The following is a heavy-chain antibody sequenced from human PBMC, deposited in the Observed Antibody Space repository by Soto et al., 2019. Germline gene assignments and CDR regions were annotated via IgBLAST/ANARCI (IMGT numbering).Heavy chain of an antibody. Sequence: QVQLQESGPGLVKPSQTLSLTCTVSGGSISRGGYYWSWIRQHPGKGLEWIGYIYYSGSTYYNPSLKSRVTISVDTSKNQVSLKLSCVTAADTAVYYCARERVLLWFGESPGYYYYGMDVWGQGTTVTVSS. J-gene: IGHJ6*02. CDR2: IYYSGST. V-gene: IGHV4-31*03. D-gene: IGHD3-10*01. CDR3: ARERVLLWFGESPGYYYYGMDV. CDR1: GGSISRGGYY.